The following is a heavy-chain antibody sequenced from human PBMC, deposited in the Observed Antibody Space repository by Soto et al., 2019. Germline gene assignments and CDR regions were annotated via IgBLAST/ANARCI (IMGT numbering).Heavy chain of an antibody. CDR3: ARDSDYSSQISSRYYYYYGMDV. Sequence: QVQLVQSGAEVKKPGASVKVSCKASGYTFTSYGISWVRQAPGQGLEWMGWISAYNGNTNYAQQLQGRVTMTTDTSTSAAYMELRSLRSDDTAVYYCARDSDYSSQISSRYYYYYGMDVWGQGTTVTVSS. D-gene: IGHD4-4*01. J-gene: IGHJ6*02. CDR1: GYTFTSYG. V-gene: IGHV1-18*01. CDR2: ISAYNGNT.